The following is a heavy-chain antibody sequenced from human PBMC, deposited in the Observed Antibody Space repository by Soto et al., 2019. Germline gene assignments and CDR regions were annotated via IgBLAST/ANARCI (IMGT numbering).Heavy chain of an antibody. CDR3: ARDEGRAAADNQYYYYYYYMDV. CDR1: GFTFSSYS. V-gene: IGHV3-21*01. J-gene: IGHJ6*03. Sequence: GESLKISCAASGFTFSSYSMNWVRQAPGKGLEWVSSISSSSSYIYYADSVKGRFTISRDNAKNSLYLQMNSLRAEDTAVYYCARDEGRAAADNQYYYYYYYMDVWGKGTTVTVSS. D-gene: IGHD6-13*01. CDR2: ISSSSSYI.